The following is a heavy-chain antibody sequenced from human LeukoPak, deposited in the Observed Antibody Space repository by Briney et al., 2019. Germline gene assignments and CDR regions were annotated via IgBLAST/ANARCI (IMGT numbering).Heavy chain of an antibody. CDR2: ISGSSSDI. CDR1: GFTFSTYG. D-gene: IGHD3-16*01. CDR3: ARRGYHDYSGFDY. V-gene: IGHV3-21*01. Sequence: GGSLRLSCAASGFTFSTYGMNWVRQAPGKGLEWVSSISGSSSDIYYADSVKGRFTISRDNAKNSVYLQMKSLRVEDTAVYYCARRGYHDYSGFDYWGQGTLVTVSS. J-gene: IGHJ4*02.